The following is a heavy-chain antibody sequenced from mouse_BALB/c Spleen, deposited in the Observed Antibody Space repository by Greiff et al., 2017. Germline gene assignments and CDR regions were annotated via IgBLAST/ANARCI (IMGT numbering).Heavy chain of an antibody. V-gene: IGHV5-9*03. Sequence: EVQGVESGGGLVKPGGSLKLSCAASGFTFSSYTMSWVRQTPEKRLEWVATISSGGGNTYYPDSVKGRFTISRDNAKNNLYLQMSSLRSEDTALYYCARSAHYYDDGFDYWGQGTPVTVSA. CDR1: GFTFSSYT. J-gene: IGHJ3*01. CDR2: ISSGGGNT. CDR3: ARSAHYYDDGFDY. D-gene: IGHD1-2*01.